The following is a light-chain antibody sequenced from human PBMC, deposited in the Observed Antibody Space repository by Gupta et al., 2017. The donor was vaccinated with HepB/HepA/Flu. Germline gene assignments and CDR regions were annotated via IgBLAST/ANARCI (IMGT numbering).Light chain of an antibody. CDR3: QQSYSTPWT. Sequence: DIQMTQSPSSLSASVGDRVTITCRASQSISSYLNWYQQKPGKAPKLLIYAASSLQIGVPSRFSGSGSGTDFTLTISSLQPEDFTTYYCQQSYSTPWTSGQGTKVEIK. CDR1: QSISSY. J-gene: IGKJ1*01. V-gene: IGKV1-39*01. CDR2: AAS.